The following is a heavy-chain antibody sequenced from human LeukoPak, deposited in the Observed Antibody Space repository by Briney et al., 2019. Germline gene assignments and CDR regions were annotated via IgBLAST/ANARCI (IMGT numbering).Heavy chain of an antibody. D-gene: IGHD2-2*01. J-gene: IGHJ6*03. CDR2: ISSSGSDI. V-gene: IGHV3-21*01. Sequence: PGGSLRLSCAASGFTFSSNSMNWVRQAPGKGLEWVSSISSSGSDIYYAESVRGRFTISRDNAKNSLYLQMNSLRAEDSAVYYCARDPRVFVPAYYYYYMDVWGKGTTVTVSS. CDR3: ARDPRVFVPAYYYYYMDV. CDR1: GFTFSSNS.